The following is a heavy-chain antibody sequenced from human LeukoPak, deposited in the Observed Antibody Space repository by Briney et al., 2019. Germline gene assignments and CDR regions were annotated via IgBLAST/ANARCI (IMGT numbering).Heavy chain of an antibody. V-gene: IGHV3-43D*04. Sequence: SGGSLRLSCAASGFTFDDYAMHWVRQAPGKGLEGVSLISWDGGSTYYADSVKGRFTISRDNSKNSLYLQMNSLRAEDTALYYCAKDGGSGSYYNGWFDPWGQGTLVTVSS. D-gene: IGHD3-10*01. CDR1: GFTFDDYA. J-gene: IGHJ5*02. CDR2: ISWDGGST. CDR3: AKDGGSGSYYNGWFDP.